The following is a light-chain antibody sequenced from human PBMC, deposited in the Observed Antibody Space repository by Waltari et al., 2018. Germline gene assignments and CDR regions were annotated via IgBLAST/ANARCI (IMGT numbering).Light chain of an antibody. CDR1: QRVSNNF. Sequence: EIVFTQSPGTLSLSTGERATLSCRASQRVSNNFLNWDQQKPGQAPRLLIYGASSRATGIPDRFSSSGTGTDFTLTISRLEPEDFAVYYCQQYDSIVLTFGGGTKVEI. V-gene: IGKV3-20*01. CDR3: QQYDSIVLT. J-gene: IGKJ4*01. CDR2: GAS.